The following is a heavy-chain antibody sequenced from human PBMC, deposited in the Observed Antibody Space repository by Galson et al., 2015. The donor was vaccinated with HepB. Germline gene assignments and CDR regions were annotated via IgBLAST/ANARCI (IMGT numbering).Heavy chain of an antibody. CDR3: ARVVRDYGDYTIYYYYGMDV. V-gene: IGHV3-30-3*01. CDR1: GFTFSSYA. D-gene: IGHD4-17*01. J-gene: IGHJ6*02. Sequence: SLRLSCAASGFTFSSYAMHWVRQAPGKGLEWVAVISYDGSNKYYADSVKGRFTISRDNSKNTLYLQMNSLRAEDTAVYYCARVVRDYGDYTIYYYYGMDVWGQGTTVTVSS. CDR2: ISYDGSNK.